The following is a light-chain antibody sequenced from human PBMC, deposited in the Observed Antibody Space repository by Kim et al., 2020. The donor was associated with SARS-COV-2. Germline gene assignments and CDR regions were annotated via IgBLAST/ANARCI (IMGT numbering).Light chain of an antibody. CDR1: KLGDKY. V-gene: IGLV3-1*01. J-gene: IGLJ1*01. CDR2: QDS. CDR3: QAWDSSTDV. Sequence: SYELTQPPSVSVSPGQTASITCTGDKLGDKYAYWYQQKSGQSPVLVIYQDSKRPSGIPERFSGSNSGNTATLTISGTQAMDEADYYCQAWDSSTDVFGT.